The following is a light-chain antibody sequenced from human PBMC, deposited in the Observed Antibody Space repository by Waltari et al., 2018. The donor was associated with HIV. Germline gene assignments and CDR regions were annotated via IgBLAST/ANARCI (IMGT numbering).Light chain of an antibody. Sequence: SSELTQGPAVSVALGQTVRITCQGDSLRFYYASWYQQKPGQAPVLVIYGRNNRPSGIPARFAGSRSGNTASLTITGAQAEDEADYYCNSRDRSGYLHVLCGGGTKLTVL. V-gene: IGLV3-19*01. CDR2: GRN. CDR3: NSRDRSGYLHVL. CDR1: SLRFYY. J-gene: IGLJ2*01.